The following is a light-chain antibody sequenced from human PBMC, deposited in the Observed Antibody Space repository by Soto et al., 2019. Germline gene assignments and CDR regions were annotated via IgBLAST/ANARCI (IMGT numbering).Light chain of an antibody. CDR2: SNN. J-gene: IGLJ3*02. V-gene: IGLV1-47*02. Sequence: QSVLTQPPSASGTPGQRDTISCSRSSSNIGSNYVYWYQQLPGTAPKLLIYSNNQRPSGVPDRFSGSKSGTSASLAISGLRSEDEADYYCAAWDDSLSGRVFGGGTKLTVL. CDR1: SSNIGSNY. CDR3: AAWDDSLSGRV.